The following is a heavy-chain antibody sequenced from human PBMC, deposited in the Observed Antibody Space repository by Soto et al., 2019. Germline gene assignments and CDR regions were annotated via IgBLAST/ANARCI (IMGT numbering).Heavy chain of an antibody. CDR1: GGTVSSYA. CDR3: ARDVSSNTTGFRGYDL. Sequence: QLHLVQSGAEVKKAGSSVKVSCKASGGTVSSYAITWERQAPGKGLEWMGVFIPIFVSAHYAPKFQGRITITADESSSTANMELSGLTSEDTAIYYCARDVSSNTTGFRGYDLWGQGTQVTVSS. V-gene: IGHV1-69*01. J-gene: IGHJ4*02. CDR2: FIPIFVSA. D-gene: IGHD3-10*01.